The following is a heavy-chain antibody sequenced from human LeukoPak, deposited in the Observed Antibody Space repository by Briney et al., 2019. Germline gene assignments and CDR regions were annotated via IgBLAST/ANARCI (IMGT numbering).Heavy chain of an antibody. CDR2: LSGSGGST. J-gene: IGHJ6*03. V-gene: IGHV3-23*01. CDR1: GFTFSSYG. D-gene: IGHD3-10*01. Sequence: PGGSLRLSCAASGFTFSSYGMAWVRQAPGKGLEWVSGLSGSGGSTFYADSVKGRFTISRDNSKNTLYLLMNSLRAEDTAVYYCAKGGPGSSKSITLVRGTRRYYYYLDVWGKGTTVTISS. CDR3: AKGGPGSSKSITLVRGTRRYYYYLDV.